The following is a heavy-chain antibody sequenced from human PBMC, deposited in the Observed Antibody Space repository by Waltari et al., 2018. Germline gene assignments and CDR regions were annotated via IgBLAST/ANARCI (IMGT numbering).Heavy chain of an antibody. D-gene: IGHD6-19*01. V-gene: IGHV3-23*04. J-gene: IGHJ4*02. Sequence: EVELVESGGGLVQPGKSLRLSCAASGLDFDMYGMTWVRQAPGKGLDWVSSINGRGGSTYYANAVKGRFTVSRDNVKNTLYLQMNSLRAEDTAVYYCANDAHDGSGFFPQGLVYWGQGILVTVSS. CDR1: GLDFDMYG. CDR3: ANDAHDGSGFFPQGLVY. CDR2: INGRGGST.